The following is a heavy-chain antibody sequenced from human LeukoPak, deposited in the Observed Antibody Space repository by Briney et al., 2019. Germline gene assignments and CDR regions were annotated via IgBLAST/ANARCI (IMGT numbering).Heavy chain of an antibody. Sequence: SETLSLTCTVSGGSISSSSYYWGWIRQPPGKGLEWIGSIYYSGSTYYNPSLKSRVTISVDTSKNQFSLKLSSVTAADTAVYYCAREIAGVAAAAQGDYWGQGTLVTVSS. CDR3: AREIAGVAAAAQGDY. CDR2: IYYSGST. CDR1: GGSISSSSYY. D-gene: IGHD6-13*01. J-gene: IGHJ4*02. V-gene: IGHV4-39*07.